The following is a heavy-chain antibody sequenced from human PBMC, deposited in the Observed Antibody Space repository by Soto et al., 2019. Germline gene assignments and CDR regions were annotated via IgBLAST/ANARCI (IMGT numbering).Heavy chain of an antibody. CDR3: ARHPERIAQIGWFDP. Sequence: GGSLRLSCAASGLPFSDYYMSWIRQAPGKGLEWVSYISSSSSTTYYADSVKGRFTISRDNAKNSLYLQMNSLTAEDTAVYYCARHPERIAQIGWFDPWGQGTLVTVSS. D-gene: IGHD6-13*01. CDR1: GLPFSDYY. V-gene: IGHV3-11*04. J-gene: IGHJ5*02. CDR2: ISSSSSTT.